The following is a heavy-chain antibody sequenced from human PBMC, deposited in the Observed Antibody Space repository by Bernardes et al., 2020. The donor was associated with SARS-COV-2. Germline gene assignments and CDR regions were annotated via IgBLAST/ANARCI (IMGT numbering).Heavy chain of an antibody. J-gene: IGHJ3*02. V-gene: IGHV4-39*07. D-gene: IGHD3-3*01. CDR2: LHYRGNT. CDR1: GGSISSTLYY. Sequence: TLSLTCSVSGGSISSTLYYWGWIRQPPGTGLEWIGSLHYRGNTYHSPSLKSRVTISVDTSKNQIFLRLTSVTAADTALYYCARDSIYDVNAFDMWGQGKMVTVSS. CDR3: ARDSIYDVNAFDM.